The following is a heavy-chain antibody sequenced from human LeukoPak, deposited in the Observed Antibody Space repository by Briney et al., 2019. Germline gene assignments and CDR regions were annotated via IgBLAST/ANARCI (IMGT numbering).Heavy chain of an antibody. Sequence: PGGSLRLSCAASGFTFSNYDMFWLRHTTGKGLEWVSTIGAADDTYYPGSVRGRFTISRESAKDSLYLQMNSLRAGDTAVYYCARGSGSHFDYWGQGTLVTVSS. V-gene: IGHV3-13*04. CDR3: ARGSGSHFDY. CDR1: GFTFSNYD. D-gene: IGHD1-26*01. CDR2: IGAADDT. J-gene: IGHJ4*02.